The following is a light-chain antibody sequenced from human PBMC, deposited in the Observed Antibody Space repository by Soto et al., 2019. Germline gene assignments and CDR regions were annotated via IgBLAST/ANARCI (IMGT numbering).Light chain of an antibody. Sequence: QCALAQPAPTTGTPGQSVTISCTGTSSDVGGYNYISWYQQHPGKAPSLIIYEVSNRPSGVPDRFSGSKSGNTASLTVSGLQAEDEADYYCSSYAGSNTYVFGSGTKVTVL. CDR2: EVS. CDR1: SSDVGGYNY. J-gene: IGLJ1*01. V-gene: IGLV2-8*01. CDR3: SSYAGSNTYV.